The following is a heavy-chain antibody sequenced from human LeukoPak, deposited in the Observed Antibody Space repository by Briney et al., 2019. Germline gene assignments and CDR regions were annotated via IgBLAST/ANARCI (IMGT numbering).Heavy chain of an antibody. CDR1: GYTFTDYY. CDR3: ARVADYDDYTLPGDY. J-gene: IGHJ4*02. Sequence: ASVKVSCKASGYTFTDYYMHWVRQAPGQGLEWMGWINPNSGGTNYAQKFQGRVTMTRDTSINTAYMELSSLRSDDTAVYYCARVADYDDYTLPGDYWGQGTLVTVSS. V-gene: IGHV1-2*02. CDR2: INPNSGGT. D-gene: IGHD4-17*01.